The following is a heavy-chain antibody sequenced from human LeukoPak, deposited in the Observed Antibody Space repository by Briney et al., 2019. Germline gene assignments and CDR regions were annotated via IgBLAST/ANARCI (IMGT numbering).Heavy chain of an antibody. CDR3: AKGYYDSSGYLDY. V-gene: IGHV3-23*01. CDR1: GFTFSSYA. D-gene: IGHD3-22*01. Sequence: GALRLSCAASGFTFSSYAMSWVRQAPGKGLEWVSAISGSGGSTYYADSVKGRFTISRDNSKNTLYLQMNSLRAEDTAVYYCAKGYYDSSGYLDYWGQGTLVTVSS. CDR2: ISGSGGST. J-gene: IGHJ4*02.